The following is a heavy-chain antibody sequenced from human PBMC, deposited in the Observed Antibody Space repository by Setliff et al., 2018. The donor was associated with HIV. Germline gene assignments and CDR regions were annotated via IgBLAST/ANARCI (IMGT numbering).Heavy chain of an antibody. Sequence: SETLSLTCTVSGGSISSPGYYWSWIRQHPGEGLEWIGYFYYTGSDYYNPSLKSRVTISVDTSKNQFSLDLSSVTAADTAKYYCARAKTIGVSAVFFDPWGQGRPVTVSS. V-gene: IGHV4-31*03. J-gene: IGHJ5*02. CDR2: FYYTGSD. D-gene: IGHD3-3*01. CDR1: GGSISSPGYY. CDR3: ARAKTIGVSAVFFDP.